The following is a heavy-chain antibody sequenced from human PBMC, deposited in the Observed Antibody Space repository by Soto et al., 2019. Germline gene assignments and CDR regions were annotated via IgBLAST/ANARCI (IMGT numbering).Heavy chain of an antibody. CDR3: ARERVDDSSGYYFLFPYYYYGMDV. V-gene: IGHV3-30-3*01. CDR1: GFTFSSYA. J-gene: IGHJ6*02. Sequence: QVQLVESGGGVVQPGRSLRLSCAASGFTFSSYAMHWVRQAPGKGLEWVAVISYVGSNKYYADSVKGRFTISRDNSKNTLYLQMNSLRAEDTAVYYCARERVDDSSGYYFLFPYYYYGMDVWGQGTTVTVSS. CDR2: ISYVGSNK. D-gene: IGHD3-22*01.